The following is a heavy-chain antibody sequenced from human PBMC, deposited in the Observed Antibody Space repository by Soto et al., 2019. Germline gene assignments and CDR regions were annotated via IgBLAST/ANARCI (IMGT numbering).Heavy chain of an antibody. D-gene: IGHD1-26*01. CDR1: GFTFSSYA. CDR3: AKDPAPWVGATNDY. J-gene: IGHJ4*02. V-gene: IGHV3-23*01. Sequence: GGSLRLSCAASGFTFSSYAMSWVRQAPGKGLEWVSAISGSGGSTYYADSVKGRFTISRDNSKNTLYLQMNSLRAEDTAVYYCAKDPAPWVGATNDYWGQGTLVTVSS. CDR2: ISGSGGST.